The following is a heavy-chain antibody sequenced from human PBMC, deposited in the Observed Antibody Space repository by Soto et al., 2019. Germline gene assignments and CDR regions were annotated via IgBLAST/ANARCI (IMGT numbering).Heavy chain of an antibody. V-gene: IGHV1-69*13. J-gene: IGHJ6*02. Sequence: SVKVSCKASGGTFSSYAISWVRQAPGQGLEWMGGIIPIFGTANYAQKFQGRVTITADESTSTAYMELSSLRSEDAAVYYCASAKDTAMVTLNYGMDVWGQGTTVTVSS. CDR2: IIPIFGTA. D-gene: IGHD5-18*01. CDR3: ASAKDTAMVTLNYGMDV. CDR1: GGTFSSYA.